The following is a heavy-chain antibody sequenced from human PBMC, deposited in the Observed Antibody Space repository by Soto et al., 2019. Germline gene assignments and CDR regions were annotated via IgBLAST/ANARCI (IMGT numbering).Heavy chain of an antibody. Sequence: EVPLVESGGALVKPGESLTLSCAASGFTFNSAWMTWVRQAPGKGLEWVGRIKSWTDGGRVDTAAPVKCRFTISRDDSKNTFYRQMNCLKSEDTAVYYCTACRREQSWTSVSCDGDGAYWGQGTLVTVSS. CDR3: TACRREQSWTSVSCDGDGAY. D-gene: IGHD2-21*02. CDR1: GFTFNSAW. CDR2: IKSWTDGGRV. V-gene: IGHV3-15*02. J-gene: IGHJ4*02.